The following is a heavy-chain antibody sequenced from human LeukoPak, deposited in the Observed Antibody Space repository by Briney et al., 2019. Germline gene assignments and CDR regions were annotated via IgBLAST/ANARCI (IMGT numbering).Heavy chain of an antibody. CDR2: INPSGGST. D-gene: IGHD6-19*01. V-gene: IGHV1-46*01. Sequence: GASVKVSCKASGYTFTSYYMHWVRQAPGQGLEWMGIINPSGGSTSYVQKFQGRVTMTRDTSTSTVYMELSSLRSEDTAVYYCARKGIAVAGFDYWGQGTLVTVSS. CDR3: ARKGIAVAGFDY. J-gene: IGHJ4*02. CDR1: GYTFTSYY.